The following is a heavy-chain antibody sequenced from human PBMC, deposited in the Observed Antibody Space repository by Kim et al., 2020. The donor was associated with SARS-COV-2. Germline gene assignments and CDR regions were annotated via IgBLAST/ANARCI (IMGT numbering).Heavy chain of an antibody. CDR1: GITFSSYE. CDR3: TSMDILLPPAAKAIDY. V-gene: IGHV3-48*03. CDR2: IGASGSSI. J-gene: IGHJ4*02. D-gene: IGHD2-2*03. Sequence: GGSLRLSCAASGITFSSYEMNWVRQAPGKGLEWVSYIGASGSSIYYADSVKGRFAISRDNARNSLYLQMNSLRAEDTALYYCTSMDILLPPAAKAIDYWGQGTPVTVSS.